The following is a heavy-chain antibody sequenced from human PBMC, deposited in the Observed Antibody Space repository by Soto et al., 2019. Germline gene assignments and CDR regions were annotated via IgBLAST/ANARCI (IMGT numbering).Heavy chain of an antibody. CDR3: ARALLWFGEPQYFQH. CDR1: GGSMISYY. V-gene: IGHV4-59*01. CDR2: IYYSGST. J-gene: IGHJ1*01. D-gene: IGHD3-10*01. Sequence: PSETLSLTCTVSGGSMISYYWSWIRQPPGKGLEWIGYIYYSGSTNYNPSLKSRVTISVDTSKNQFSLKLSSVTAADTAVYYCARALLWFGEPQYFQHWGQGTLVTVS.